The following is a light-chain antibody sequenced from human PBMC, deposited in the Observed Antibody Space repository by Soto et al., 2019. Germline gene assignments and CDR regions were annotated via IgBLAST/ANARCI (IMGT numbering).Light chain of an antibody. Sequence: VLSQPPSVSVAPGQTARITCGGNNIGTKSVHWYQQKPGQAPVLVVFNDSDRPSGIPERFSGSNSGDTATTATLTISRVEAGDEADYYCQVWDSSSEWVFGGGTKL. CDR1: NIGTKS. V-gene: IGLV3-21*02. J-gene: IGLJ3*02. CDR3: QVWDSSSEWV. CDR2: NDS.